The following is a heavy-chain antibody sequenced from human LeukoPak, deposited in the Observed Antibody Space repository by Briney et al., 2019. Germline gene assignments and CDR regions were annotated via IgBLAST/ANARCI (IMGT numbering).Heavy chain of an antibody. CDR3: ARSKSSSSPNFDY. D-gene: IGHD6-6*01. Sequence: GGSLRLSCAASGFTFSSYAMHWVRQAPGKGLEWVAVISYDGSNKYYADSVKGRFTISRDNSKNTLYLQMNSLRAEDTAVYYCARSKSSSSPNFDYWGQGTLVTVSS. CDR2: ISYDGSNK. J-gene: IGHJ4*02. CDR1: GFTFSSYA. V-gene: IGHV3-30-3*01.